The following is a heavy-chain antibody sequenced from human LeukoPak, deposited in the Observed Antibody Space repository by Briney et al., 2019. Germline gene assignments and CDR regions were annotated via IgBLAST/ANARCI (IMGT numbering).Heavy chain of an antibody. J-gene: IGHJ6*03. D-gene: IGHD1-20*01. Sequence: SETLSLTCAVYGGSFSGYYWSWIRQPPGKGLEWIGEINHSGSTNYNPSLKSRVTISVDTSKNQFSLKLISVSAADTAIYYCARHLHTWNGAYYYVDVWGKGTTVTISS. V-gene: IGHV4-34*01. CDR1: GGSFSGYY. CDR2: INHSGST. CDR3: ARHLHTWNGAYYYVDV.